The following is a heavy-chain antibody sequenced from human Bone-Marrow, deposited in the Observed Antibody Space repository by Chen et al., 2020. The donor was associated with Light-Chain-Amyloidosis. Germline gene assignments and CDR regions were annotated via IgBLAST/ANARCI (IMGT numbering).Heavy chain of an antibody. Sequence: EVQLEQSGSAVNKPGESLNISCKGSGYTFPNYWIGWVRQLPGKGLEWMGVIYPDDSDARYSPSFEGQVTISADKSITTAYLQWRSLKASDTAMYYCARRRDGYNFDYWGQGTLVTVSS. CDR3: ARRRDGYNFDY. D-gene: IGHD5-12*01. CDR1: GYTFPNYW. CDR2: IYPDDSDA. J-gene: IGHJ4*02. V-gene: IGHV5-51*01.